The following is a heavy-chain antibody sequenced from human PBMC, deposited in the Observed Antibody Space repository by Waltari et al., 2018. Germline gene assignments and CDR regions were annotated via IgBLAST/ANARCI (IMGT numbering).Heavy chain of an antibody. D-gene: IGHD2-15*01. Sequence: QLQLLESGPGLVKPSETLSLTCTVSGDSLTSDLYYWAWIRQPPGKGLEWIGSVAYSGSTSYNPSLKSRVTISVDTSKNQFSLKLSSVTAADTAVYYCARGPYAGLLGYCSGGSCLTRNGLDYWGQGTLVTVSS. CDR1: GDSLTSDLYY. CDR2: VAYSGST. V-gene: IGHV4-39*07. CDR3: ARGPYAGLLGYCSGGSCLTRNGLDY. J-gene: IGHJ4*02.